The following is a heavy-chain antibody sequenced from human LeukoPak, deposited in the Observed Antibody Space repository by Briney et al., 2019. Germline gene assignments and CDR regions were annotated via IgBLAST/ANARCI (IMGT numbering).Heavy chain of an antibody. V-gene: IGHV4-61*02. CDR2: IYPSGNT. CDR1: GDSISSSRHY. CDR3: ARDGVVTMELDY. J-gene: IGHJ4*02. D-gene: IGHD3-3*01. Sequence: SETLSLTCTVSGDSISSSRHYWSWIRQPAGKGLEWIGRIYPSGNTNYNPSLKSRVTISLDTSKDQFSLNLRFVTAADTAVYYCARDGVVTMELDYWGQGTLVTVSS.